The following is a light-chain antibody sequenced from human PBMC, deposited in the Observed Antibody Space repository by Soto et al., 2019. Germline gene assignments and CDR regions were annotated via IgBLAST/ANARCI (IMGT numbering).Light chain of an antibody. CDR1: SSNIGSHP. CDR3: AAWDDSLKGWV. CDR2: STD. Sequence: QSVLTQPPSASGTPGQRVTISCSGSSSNIGSHPVDWYQHLPGMAPKLLIYSTDQRPSGITDRFSGSKSGTSASLAISGLQSEDEADYYWAAWDDSLKGWVFGGGTKVTVL. J-gene: IGLJ3*02. V-gene: IGLV1-44*01.